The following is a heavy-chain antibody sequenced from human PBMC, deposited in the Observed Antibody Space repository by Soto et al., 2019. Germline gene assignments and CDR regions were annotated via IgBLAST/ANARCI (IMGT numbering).Heavy chain of an antibody. Sequence: GGSLRLSCAASGFPFSSYAMSWVRQTPGKGLEWVSGISGSGGRTYYADSVKGRFTISRDNSNNTLSLQMHILRVEDTAVYFCAKGGYYSLFDIWGQGTVVTVSS. CDR3: AKGGYYSLFDI. V-gene: IGHV3-23*01. D-gene: IGHD3-16*01. J-gene: IGHJ3*02. CDR1: GFPFSSYA. CDR2: ISGSGGRT.